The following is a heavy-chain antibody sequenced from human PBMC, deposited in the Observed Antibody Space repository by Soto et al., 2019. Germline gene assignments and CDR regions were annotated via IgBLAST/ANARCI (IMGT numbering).Heavy chain of an antibody. Sequence: QVQLVQSGAEGKKPGASVKVSCKASGYTFTTYGMSWVRQAPGQGLDWMGWISTYNGNTKYAERLQGIVTMTTDTTTSTAYMELRSLRSDDTAVYYCARGPTDYYDNSGDYFLDYWGQGTLVTVSS. CDR2: ISTYNGNT. J-gene: IGHJ4*02. D-gene: IGHD3-22*01. CDR1: GYTFTTYG. CDR3: ARGPTDYYDNSGDYFLDY. V-gene: IGHV1-18*01.